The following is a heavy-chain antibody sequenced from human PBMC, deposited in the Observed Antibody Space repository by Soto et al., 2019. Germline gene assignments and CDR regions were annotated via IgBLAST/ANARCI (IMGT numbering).Heavy chain of an antibody. J-gene: IGHJ6*02. D-gene: IGHD6-19*01. CDR1: GVTFSTST. V-gene: IGHV1-69*11. CDR2: IIPILGTA. Sequence: VQLVQSGAEVRKPGSSVKVSCQVSGVTFSTSTITWVRQAPGQGLGWMGSIIPILGTAKSTQKFQGRVTITADESASVAYMELSSLTSEDTAVYYCARAGFVSGWNEFSGMDVWGQGTTVTFSS. CDR3: ARAGFVSGWNEFSGMDV.